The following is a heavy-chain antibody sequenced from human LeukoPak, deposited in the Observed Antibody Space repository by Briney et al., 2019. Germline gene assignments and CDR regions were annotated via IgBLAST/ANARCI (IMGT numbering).Heavy chain of an antibody. V-gene: IGHV1-69*13. J-gene: IGHJ5*02. Sequence: PGASVKVSCKASGYTFTSYGISWVRQAPGQGLEWMGGIIPIFGTANYAQKFQGRVTITADESTSTAYMELSSLRSEDTAVYYCARHQLGATYGFWFDPWGQGTLVTVSS. D-gene: IGHD5-24*01. CDR2: IIPIFGTA. CDR1: GYTFTSYG. CDR3: ARHQLGATYGFWFDP.